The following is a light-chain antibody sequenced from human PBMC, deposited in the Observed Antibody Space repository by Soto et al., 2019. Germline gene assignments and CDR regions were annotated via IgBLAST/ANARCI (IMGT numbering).Light chain of an antibody. J-gene: IGLJ3*02. CDR2: STN. Sequence: QAVVTQEPSFSVSPGGTVTLTCGLSSGSVSTSYYPSWYQQTPGQAPRTLIYSTNTRSSGVPDRFSGSILGNKAALTSTGAKADDESDYYCVMYMGSGIWVFGGGTQLTVL. CDR3: VMYMGSGIWV. CDR1: SGSVSTSYY. V-gene: IGLV8-61*01.